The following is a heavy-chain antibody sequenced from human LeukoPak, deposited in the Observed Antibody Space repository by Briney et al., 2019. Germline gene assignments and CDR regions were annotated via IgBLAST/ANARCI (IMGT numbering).Heavy chain of an antibody. CDR3: ARLPDGTLDAFDI. Sequence: SETLSLTCTVSGGSISSSNDYWGWIRQLPGKGLEWIGYIYYSGSTYYNPSLKSRVTISVDTSKNQFSLKLSSVTAADTAVYYCARLPDGTLDAFDIWGQGTMVTVSS. V-gene: IGHV4-39*07. CDR2: IYYSGST. CDR1: GGSISSSNDY. D-gene: IGHD1-14*01. J-gene: IGHJ3*02.